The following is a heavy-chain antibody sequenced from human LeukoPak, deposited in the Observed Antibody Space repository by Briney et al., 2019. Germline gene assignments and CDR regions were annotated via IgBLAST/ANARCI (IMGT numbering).Heavy chain of an antibody. V-gene: IGHV3-33*06. J-gene: IGHJ4*02. CDR2: IWYDGSNK. Sequence: GGSLRLSCAASGFTFSSYGMHWVRQAPGKGLEWVAVIWYDGSNKYYADSVKGRFTISRDNSKNTLYLQMDSLRAEDTAVHHCAKDVISSGWYGLDYWGQGTLVTVSS. CDR1: GFTFSSYG. CDR3: AKDVISSGWYGLDY. D-gene: IGHD6-19*01.